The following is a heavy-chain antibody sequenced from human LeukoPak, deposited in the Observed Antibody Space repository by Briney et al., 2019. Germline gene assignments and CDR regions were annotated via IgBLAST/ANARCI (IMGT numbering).Heavy chain of an antibody. CDR1: GYTFVGYY. CDR2: INPNSGGT. V-gene: IGHV1-2*06. D-gene: IGHD3-22*01. J-gene: IGHJ4*02. Sequence: ASVKVSCKASGYTFVGYYIHWVRQAPGQGLEWMGRINPNSGGTNYVQKFQGRVTMTGDTSITTAYMELSSLRSDDTAVCYCARDLLASSGSDWGQGTLVTVSS. CDR3: ARDLLASSGSD.